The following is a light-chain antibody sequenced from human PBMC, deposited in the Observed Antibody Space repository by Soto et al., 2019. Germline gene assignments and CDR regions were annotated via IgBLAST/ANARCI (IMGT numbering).Light chain of an antibody. CDR1: QSVSSY. V-gene: IGKV3-11*01. CDR2: DAS. Sequence: EIVMTQSPGTLSLSPGERATLSCRASQSVSSYLAWYQQKPGQAPRLLIYDASNRATGIPARFSGSGSGTDLTLTISSLEPEDFAVYYCQQRSNWPTFGQGTRLEI. CDR3: QQRSNWPT. J-gene: IGKJ5*01.